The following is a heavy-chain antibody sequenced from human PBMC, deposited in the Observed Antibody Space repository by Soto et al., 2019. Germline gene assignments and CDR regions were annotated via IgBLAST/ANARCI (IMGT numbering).Heavy chain of an antibody. CDR2: MNPNSGNT. J-gene: IGHJ6*02. Sequence: QVQLVQSGAEVKKPGASVKVSCKASGYTFTSYDINWVRQATGQGLEWMGWMNPNSGNTGYAQKFQGRVTMTRNTSISTAYMELSSLRSEDTAVYYCAREGQTRTIFGVVIINDYYYYGMDVWGQGTTVTVSS. CDR3: AREGQTRTIFGVVIINDYYYYGMDV. CDR1: GYTFTSYD. D-gene: IGHD3-3*01. V-gene: IGHV1-8*01.